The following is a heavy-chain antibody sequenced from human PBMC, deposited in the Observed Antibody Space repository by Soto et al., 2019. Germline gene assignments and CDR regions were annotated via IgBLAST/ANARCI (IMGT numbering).Heavy chain of an antibody. V-gene: IGHV1-3*01. D-gene: IGHD3-10*01. Sequence: QVQLVQSGAEVKKPGASVKVSCKASGYTFTSYAMHWVRQAPGQRLEWMGWINAGNGNTKYSQQFQGRVNITRDTSASTGYMELSSLRSEDTAVYYCARGSGLTYFDYWGQGTLVTVSS. J-gene: IGHJ4*02. CDR3: ARGSGLTYFDY. CDR1: GYTFTSYA. CDR2: INAGNGNT.